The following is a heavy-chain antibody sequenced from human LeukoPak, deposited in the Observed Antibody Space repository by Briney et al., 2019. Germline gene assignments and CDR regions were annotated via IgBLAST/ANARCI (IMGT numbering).Heavy chain of an antibody. J-gene: IGHJ4*02. Sequence: SETLSLTCTVSAGSITTSRYYWDWILQPPGKVLEWIGSAFHGGNSYYNPSLKRRVTVSVDTSNNQFSLRLTSVTAADTALYYCARQAEGSSSGPYFFDYWGQGTLVTVSS. CDR2: AFHGGNS. CDR1: AGSITTSRYY. V-gene: IGHV4-39*01. CDR3: ARQAEGSSSGPYFFDY. D-gene: IGHD5-18*01.